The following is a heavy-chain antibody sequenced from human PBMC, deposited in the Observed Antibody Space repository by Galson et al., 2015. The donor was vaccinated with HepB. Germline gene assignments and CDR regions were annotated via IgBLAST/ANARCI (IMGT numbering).Heavy chain of an antibody. CDR3: TTDLGDLRAFDI. V-gene: IGHV3-15*01. CDR1: GFTFSNAW. CDR2: IKSKTDGGTT. D-gene: IGHD7-27*01. J-gene: IGHJ3*02. Sequence: SLRLSCAASGFTFSNAWMSWVRQAPGKGLEWVGRIKSKTDGGTTDYAAPVKGRLTISRDDSKNTLYLQMNSLKTEDTAVYYCTTDLGDLRAFDIWGQGTMVTVSS.